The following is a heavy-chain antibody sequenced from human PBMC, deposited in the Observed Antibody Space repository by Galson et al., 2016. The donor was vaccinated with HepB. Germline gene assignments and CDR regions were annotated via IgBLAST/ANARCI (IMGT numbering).Heavy chain of an antibody. J-gene: IGHJ3*02. CDR1: GFTFSDFS. V-gene: IGHV3-21*01. D-gene: IGHD3-10*01. Sequence: SLRLSCAASGFTFSDFSMNWVRQAPGKGLEWVSSISSGSDYIFYSDLVKGRFTISRDNSKNSLYLQMHSLRAGDTAVYYCARVRSDDAFDIWGQGTMVTVSS. CDR3: ARVRSDDAFDI. CDR2: ISSGSDYI.